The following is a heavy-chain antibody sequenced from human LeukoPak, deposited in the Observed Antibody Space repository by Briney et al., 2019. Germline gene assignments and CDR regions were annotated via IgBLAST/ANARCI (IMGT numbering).Heavy chain of an antibody. CDR2: IYYSGST. CDR3: ARDSPSAFDI. CDR1: AGSISSYY. V-gene: IGHV4-59*01. Sequence: SETLSLTCTVSAGSISSYYWSWIRQPPGKGLEWIGYIYYSGSTNYNPSLKSRVTISVDTSKNQFSLKLSSVTAADTAVYYCARDSPSAFDIWGQGTMVSVSS. J-gene: IGHJ3*02.